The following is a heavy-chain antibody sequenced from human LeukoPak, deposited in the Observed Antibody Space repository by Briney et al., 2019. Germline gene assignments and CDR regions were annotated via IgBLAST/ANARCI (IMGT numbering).Heavy chain of an antibody. CDR3: AKEHYVFGGKSL. CDR2: IRYDGSNK. Sequence: PGGSLRLSCAASGFTFSSYGMHWVRQAPGKGLEWVAFIRYDGSNKYYADSVKGRFTISRDNSKNTLYLQMNSPRAEDTAVYYCAKEHYVFGGKSLWGQGTLVTVSS. D-gene: IGHD3-10*02. J-gene: IGHJ4*02. V-gene: IGHV3-30*02. CDR1: GFTFSSYG.